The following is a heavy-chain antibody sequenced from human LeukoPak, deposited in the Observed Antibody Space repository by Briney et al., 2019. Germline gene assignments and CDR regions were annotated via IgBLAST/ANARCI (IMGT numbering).Heavy chain of an antibody. D-gene: IGHD1-26*01. V-gene: IGHV3-21*01. J-gene: IGHJ3*02. CDR2: ISSSSSYI. CDR3: ARVPGRRADAFDI. Sequence: PGGSLRLSCAASGLTFSSYSMNWVRQAPGKGLEWVSSISSSSSYIYYADSVKDRFTISRDNAKNSLYLQMNSLRAEDTAVYYCARVPGRRADAFDIWGQGTMVTVSS. CDR1: GLTFSSYS.